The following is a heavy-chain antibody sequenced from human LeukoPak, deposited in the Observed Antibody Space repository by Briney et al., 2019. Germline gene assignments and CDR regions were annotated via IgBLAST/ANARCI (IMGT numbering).Heavy chain of an antibody. CDR3: ARARPIGYYYDSSGYFDY. CDR2: IIPIFGTA. Sequence: SVKVSFKASGGTFSSYAISWVRQAPGQGLEWMGGIIPIFGTANYAQKFQGRVTITADESTSTAYMELSSLRSEDTAVYYCARARPIGYYYDSSGYFDYWGQGTLVTVSS. J-gene: IGHJ4*02. CDR1: GGTFSSYA. V-gene: IGHV1-69*13. D-gene: IGHD3-22*01.